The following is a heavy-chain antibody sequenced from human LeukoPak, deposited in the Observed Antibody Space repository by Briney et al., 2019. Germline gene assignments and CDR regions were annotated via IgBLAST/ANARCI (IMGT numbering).Heavy chain of an antibody. Sequence: GESLKISCKGSGYSFTSYWIGWVRQMPGKGLEWMGIIYPGDSDTRYSPSFQGQVTISADKSISTAYLQWSSLKASDTAVYYCARLAYCGGDCYSGSFDYWGQGTLVTVSS. CDR3: ARLAYCGGDCYSGSFDY. V-gene: IGHV5-51*01. J-gene: IGHJ4*02. CDR2: IYPGDSDT. D-gene: IGHD2-21*01. CDR1: GYSFTSYW.